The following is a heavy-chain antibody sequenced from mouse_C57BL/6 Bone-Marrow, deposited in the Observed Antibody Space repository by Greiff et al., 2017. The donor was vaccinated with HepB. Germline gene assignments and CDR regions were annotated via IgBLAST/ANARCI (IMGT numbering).Heavy chain of an antibody. CDR1: GYTFTSYW. Sequence: VQLQQPGAELVKPGASVKMSCKASGYTFTSYWITWVKQRPGQGLEWIGDIYPGSGSTNYNEKFKSKATLTVDTSSSTAYMQLSSLTSEDSAVYYCARGGGSSPPWFAYWGQGTLVTVSA. D-gene: IGHD1-1*01. CDR3: ARGGGSSPPWFAY. J-gene: IGHJ3*01. CDR2: IYPGSGST. V-gene: IGHV1-55*01.